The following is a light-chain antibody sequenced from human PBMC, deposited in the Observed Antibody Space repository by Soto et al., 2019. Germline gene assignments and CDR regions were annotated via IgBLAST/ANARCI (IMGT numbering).Light chain of an antibody. V-gene: IGKV3-20*01. CDR1: QSVSSSY. Sequence: EIVGTQSPGALSLSTGERATLSCRASQSVSSSYLAWYQQKPGQAPRLLIYGASSRATGIPDRFSGSGSGTDFTLTISRLEPEDFAVYYCQQYGSSPGFGQGNDWRL. J-gene: IGKJ5*01. CDR2: GAS. CDR3: QQYGSSPG.